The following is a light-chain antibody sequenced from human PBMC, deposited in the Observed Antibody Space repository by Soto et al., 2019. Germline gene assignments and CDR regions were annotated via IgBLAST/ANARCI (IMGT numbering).Light chain of an antibody. CDR1: NSDVGTYEL. Sequence: QSALTQPASVSGSPGQSITISCTGTNSDVGTYELVSWYQQHPGRAPKLMIYEGSKRPSGVSNRFSGSKSGDTASLTISGLQAEDEANYYCCSYTSSNTLVFGGGTQLTVL. CDR3: CSYTSSNTLV. CDR2: EGS. V-gene: IGLV2-14*02. J-gene: IGLJ7*01.